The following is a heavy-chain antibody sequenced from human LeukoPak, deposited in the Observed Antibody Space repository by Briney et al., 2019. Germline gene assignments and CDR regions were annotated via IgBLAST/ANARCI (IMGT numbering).Heavy chain of an antibody. Sequence: ASVKVSCKASGYTFTGYYMHWVRQAPGQGLEWMGWINPNSGGTNYAQKFQGRVTMTRDTSISTAYMELSRLRSDDTAVYYCARGVGVGDPSSSSPLDYWGQGTLVTVSS. CDR1: GYTFTGYY. J-gene: IGHJ4*02. V-gene: IGHV1-2*02. CDR2: INPNSGGT. D-gene: IGHD6-6*01. CDR3: ARGVGVGDPSSSSPLDY.